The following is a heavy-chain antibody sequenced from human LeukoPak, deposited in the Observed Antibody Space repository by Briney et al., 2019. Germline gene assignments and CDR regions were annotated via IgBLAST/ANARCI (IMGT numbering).Heavy chain of an antibody. V-gene: IGHV4-34*01. D-gene: IGHD2-15*01. CDR3: ARGRCSGGSYYSGGPPGY. CDR1: GGSFSGYY. CDR2: INHSGST. Sequence: SETLSLTCAVYGGSFSGYYWSWIRQPPGKGLEWIGEINHSGSTNYNPSLKSRVTISVDTSTNQFSLKLSSVTAADTGVYYCARGRCSGGSYYSGGPPGYWGQGTLVTVSS. J-gene: IGHJ4*02.